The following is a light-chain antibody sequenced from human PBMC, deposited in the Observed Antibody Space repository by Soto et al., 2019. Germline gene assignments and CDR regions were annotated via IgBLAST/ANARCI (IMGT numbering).Light chain of an antibody. Sequence: QSALTQPASVSGSPGQSITISCTGTSSDVGAYKYVSWYQQHPGKGPRLMIYDVSNRPSGVSNRFSGSKFGKTASLTISGLQAEDEADYYCSSYTTSSTVVFGGGTKLTVL. CDR2: DVS. V-gene: IGLV2-14*01. J-gene: IGLJ2*01. CDR3: SSYTTSSTVV. CDR1: SSDVGAYKY.